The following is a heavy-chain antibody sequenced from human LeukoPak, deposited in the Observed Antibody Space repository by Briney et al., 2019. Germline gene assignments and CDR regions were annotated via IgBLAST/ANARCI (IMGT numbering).Heavy chain of an antibody. V-gene: IGHV4-34*01. CDR2: INHSGST. CDR3: ARGPEVWYYYDSSGYFFDY. J-gene: IGHJ4*02. CDR1: GGSFSGYY. D-gene: IGHD3-22*01. Sequence: NPSETLSLTCAVYGGSFSGYYWSWIRQPPGKGLEWIGEINHSGSTNYNPSLKSRVTISVDTSKNQFSLKLSSATAADTAVYYCARGPEVWYYYDSSGYFFDYWGQGTLVTVSS.